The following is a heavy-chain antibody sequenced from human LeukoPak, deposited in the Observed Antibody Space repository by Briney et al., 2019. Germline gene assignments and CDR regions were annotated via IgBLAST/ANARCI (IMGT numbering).Heavy chain of an antibody. D-gene: IGHD5-18*01. J-gene: IGHJ4*02. CDR2: IYYSGST. Sequence: SETLSLTRTVSGGSISSYYWSWIRQPPGKGLEWIGYIYYSGSTNYNPSLKSRVTISVDTSKNQFSLKLSSVTAADTAVYYCARGGANLDSYGSEWGQGTLVTVSS. CDR3: ARGGANLDSYGSE. CDR1: GGSISSYY. V-gene: IGHV4-59*01.